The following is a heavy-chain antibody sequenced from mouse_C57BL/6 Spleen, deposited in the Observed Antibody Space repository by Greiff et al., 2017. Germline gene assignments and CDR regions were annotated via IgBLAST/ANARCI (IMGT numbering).Heavy chain of an antibody. D-gene: IGHD1-1*01. J-gene: IGHJ4*01. CDR3: ARTPIYCDGGYAMDY. V-gene: IGHV1-69*01. Sequence: QVQLQQPGAELVMPGASVKLSCKASGYTFTSYWMHWVKQRPGQGLEWIGDIDPSDSYTNYNQKFKDKSTLTVDKSSSTAYMQHSSLPSEDSAVYYCARTPIYCDGGYAMDYWGQGTSVTVSS. CDR1: GYTFTSYW. CDR2: IDPSDSYT.